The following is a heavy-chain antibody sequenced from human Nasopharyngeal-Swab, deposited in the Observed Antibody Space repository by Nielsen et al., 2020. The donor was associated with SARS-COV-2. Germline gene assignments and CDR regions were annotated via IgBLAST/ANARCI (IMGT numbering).Heavy chain of an antibody. V-gene: IGHV3-74*01. CDR1: GFTFSSSW. CDR3: ARAGEYRFDY. Sequence: GESLKISCAGSGFTFSSSWLHWVRQAPGEGLVWVARLNGDATTVDYADSVKGRFTISRDNAKNTLYLQMNGLRDEDTAIYYCARAGEYRFDYWGQGTRVTVSS. CDR2: LNGDATTV. J-gene: IGHJ4*02. D-gene: IGHD7-27*01.